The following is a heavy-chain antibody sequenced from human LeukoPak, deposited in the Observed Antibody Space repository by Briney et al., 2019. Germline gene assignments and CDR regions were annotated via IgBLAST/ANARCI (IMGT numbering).Heavy chain of an antibody. CDR3: ARETFWSGYYGFYFDY. D-gene: IGHD3-3*01. V-gene: IGHV4-59*01. CDR2: IYYSGST. Sequence: SETLSLTCTVSGGSISSYYWSWIRQPPGKGLEWIGYIYYSGSTNYSPSLKSRVTISVDTSKNQFSLKLSSVTAADTAVYYCARETFWSGYYGFYFDYWGQGTLVTVSS. CDR1: GGSISSYY. J-gene: IGHJ4*02.